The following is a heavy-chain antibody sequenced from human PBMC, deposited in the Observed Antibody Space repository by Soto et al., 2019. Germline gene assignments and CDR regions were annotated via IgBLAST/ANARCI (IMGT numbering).Heavy chain of an antibody. J-gene: IGHJ4*02. CDR1: GFTFSSYG. CDR3: SKRSGENSGWYSDS. V-gene: IGHV3-30*18. CDR2: ISNDGNDK. Sequence: QVQLVESGGGVVQPGRSLRLSCAASGFTFSSYGMHWVRQAPGKGLEWVSLISNDGNDKYYVDSVKGRFTISRDNSKNTLYLQMNSLRTADTAVYYCSKRSGENSGWYSDSGGQGTLFIVSS. D-gene: IGHD6-19*01.